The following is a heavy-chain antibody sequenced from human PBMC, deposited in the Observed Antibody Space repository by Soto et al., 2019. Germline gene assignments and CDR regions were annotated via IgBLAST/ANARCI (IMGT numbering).Heavy chain of an antibody. CDR2: ISAYNGNT. CDR3: ARDQGPYCSSTSCHNFDY. J-gene: IGHJ4*02. D-gene: IGHD2-2*02. Sequence: QVQLVQSGAEVKKPGASVKVSCKASGYTFTNYGISWVRQAPGQGLEWMGWISAYNGNTNYAQKLQGRVTMTTDTSTRTAYMELRSLRSDDTAVYYCARDQGPYCSSTSCHNFDYWGQGTLVTVSS. CDR1: GYTFTNYG. V-gene: IGHV1-18*01.